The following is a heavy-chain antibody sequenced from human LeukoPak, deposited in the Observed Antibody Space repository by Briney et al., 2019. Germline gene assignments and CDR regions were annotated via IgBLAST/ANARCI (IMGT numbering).Heavy chain of an antibody. J-gene: IGHJ5*02. V-gene: IGHV4-39*01. CDR3: ARLYYDVLTGQKSDWFDP. Sequence: PSETLSLTCTVSGGSISSSSYYWGWIRQPPGKGLEWIGSIYYSGSTYYNPSLKSRVTISVDTSKNQFSLKLSSVTAADTAVYYCARLYYDVLTGQKSDWFDPWGQGTLVTVSS. D-gene: IGHD3-9*01. CDR1: GGSISSSSYY. CDR2: IYYSGST.